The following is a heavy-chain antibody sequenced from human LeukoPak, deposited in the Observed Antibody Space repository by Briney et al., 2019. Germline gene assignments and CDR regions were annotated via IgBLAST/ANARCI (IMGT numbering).Heavy chain of an antibody. J-gene: IGHJ4*02. CDR1: GYTFTSYD. CDR2: MNPNSGNT. CDR3: ARVHDSSGLYYFDY. V-gene: IGHV1-8*03. Sequence: GASVKVSCKASGYTFTSYDINWVRQATGQGLEWMGWMNPNSGNTGYAQKFQGRVTITRNTSISTAYMELSSLRSEDTAVYYCARVHDSSGLYYFDYWGQGTLVTVSS. D-gene: IGHD3-22*01.